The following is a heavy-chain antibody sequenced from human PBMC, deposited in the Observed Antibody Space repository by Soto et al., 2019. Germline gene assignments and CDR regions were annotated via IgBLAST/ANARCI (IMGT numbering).Heavy chain of an antibody. J-gene: IGHJ3*02. CDR1: GGTFSSYA. V-gene: IGHV1-69*13. CDR3: ARGYSCSYGHAFDI. CDR2: IIPIFGTA. D-gene: IGHD1-26*01. Sequence: GASVKVSCKASGGTFSSYAISWVRQAPGQGLEWMGGIIPIFGTANYAQKFQGRVTITADESTSTAYMELSSLRSEDTAVYYCARGYSCSYGHAFDIWRQGTMVTVSS.